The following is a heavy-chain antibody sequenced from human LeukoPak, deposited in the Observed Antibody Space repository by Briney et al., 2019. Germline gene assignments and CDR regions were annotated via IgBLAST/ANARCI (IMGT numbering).Heavy chain of an antibody. Sequence: GGSLRVSCAVSVFSFRGYLLSWVRQAPGKGLEWVATISKDETTKWYDDSARGRFTISRDNAKNSLYLEMTSLRAEDTAVYYCARLLGMVTTFDYWGQGTLVTVSS. V-gene: IGHV3-7*01. CDR1: VFSFRGYL. CDR3: ARLLGMVTTFDY. J-gene: IGHJ4*02. D-gene: IGHD4-23*01. CDR2: ISKDETTK.